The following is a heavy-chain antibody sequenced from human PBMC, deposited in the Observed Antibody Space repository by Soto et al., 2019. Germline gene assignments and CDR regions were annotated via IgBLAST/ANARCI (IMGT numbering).Heavy chain of an antibody. CDR2: ISYDGSNK. Sequence: QVQLVESGGGVVQPGRSLRLSCAASGFTFSTYGIHWVRQAPGKGLEWVALISYDGSNKYYADSVKGRFTISRDNSKNTLYLQMNSLRVEDTAVYHCAKGHYLKDYSNYGVDSWGQGTLVTVSS. J-gene: IGHJ4*02. CDR3: AKGHYLKDYSNYGVDS. CDR1: GFTFSTYG. D-gene: IGHD4-4*01. V-gene: IGHV3-30*18.